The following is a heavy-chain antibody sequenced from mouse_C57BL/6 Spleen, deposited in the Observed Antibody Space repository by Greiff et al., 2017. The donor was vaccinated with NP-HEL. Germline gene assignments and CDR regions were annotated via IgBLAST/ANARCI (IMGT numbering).Heavy chain of an antibody. Sequence: VQLVESGPELVKPGASVKISCKASGYAFSSSWMNWVKQRPGKGLEWIGRIYPGDGDTNYNGKFKGKATLTADKSSSTAYMQLSSLTSEDSAVYFCARGATVSWYFDVWGTGTTVTVSS. D-gene: IGHD1-1*01. J-gene: IGHJ1*03. CDR1: GYAFSSSW. CDR3: ARGATVSWYFDV. CDR2: IYPGDGDT. V-gene: IGHV1-82*01.